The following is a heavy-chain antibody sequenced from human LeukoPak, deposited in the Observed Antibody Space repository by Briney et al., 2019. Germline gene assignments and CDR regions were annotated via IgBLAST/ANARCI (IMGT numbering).Heavy chain of an antibody. D-gene: IGHD6-6*01. J-gene: IGHJ4*02. CDR1: GFTFSTYA. V-gene: IGHV3-23*01. CDR3: AKDQVAARPPIY. Sequence: GGSLRLSCAASGFTFSTYAISWVRQAPGEGLEWVSAISGSGGSTYYADSVKGRFTISRDNSKNSLYLQMNSLRAEDTAIYYCAKDQVAARPPIYWGQGTMVTVSS. CDR2: ISGSGGST.